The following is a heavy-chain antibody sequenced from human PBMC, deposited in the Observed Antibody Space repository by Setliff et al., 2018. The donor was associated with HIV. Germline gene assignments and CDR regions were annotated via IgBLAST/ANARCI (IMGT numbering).Heavy chain of an antibody. J-gene: IGHJ1*01. Sequence: SETLSLTCTVSGVSVSSGGYYWSWIRQHPGKGLEWIGYVYYRTSYFNPSLKSRITISVDTSKNHFSLKLGFVTAADTAVYYCARGESTTWDLAEYFQHWGHGTLVTVSS. CDR1: GVSVSSGGYY. V-gene: IGHV4-31*03. CDR3: ARGESTTWDLAEYFQH. D-gene: IGHD2-2*01. CDR2: VYYRTS.